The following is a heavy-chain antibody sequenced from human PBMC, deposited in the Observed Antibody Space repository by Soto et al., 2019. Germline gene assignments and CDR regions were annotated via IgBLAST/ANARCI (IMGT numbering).Heavy chain of an antibody. V-gene: IGHV3-66*01. Sequence: PGGSLRLSCAASGFTVSSYYMSWVRQAPGKGLEWVSVIYSGGSTYYADSVKGRFTISRDNSKNTLYLQMNSLRAEDTAVYYCASPRYYYYYYMDVWGKGTTVTVSS. J-gene: IGHJ6*03. CDR2: IYSGGST. CDR3: ASPRYYYYYYMDV. CDR1: GFTVSSYY.